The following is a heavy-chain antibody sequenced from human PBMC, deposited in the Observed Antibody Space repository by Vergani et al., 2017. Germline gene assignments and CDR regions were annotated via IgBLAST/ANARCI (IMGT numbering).Heavy chain of an antibody. CDR1: GGSISSYY. Sequence: QVQLQESGPGLVKPSETLSLTCTVSGGSISSYYWSWIRQPPGKGLEWIGYIYTSGSTNYNPSLKSRVTISVDTSKNQFSLKLSSVTAADTAVYYGARTEGALRYFDYWGQGTLVTVSS. CDR2: IYTSGST. CDR3: ARTEGALRYFDY. J-gene: IGHJ4*02. V-gene: IGHV4-4*09.